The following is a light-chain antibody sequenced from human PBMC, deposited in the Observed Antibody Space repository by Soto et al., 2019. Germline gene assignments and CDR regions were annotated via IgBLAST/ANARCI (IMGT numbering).Light chain of an antibody. Sequence: EIVLTQSPGTLSLSPGERATLSCRASQSVSSNFLAWYQQKPGQAPRRLIYGASSRATGIPDRFSGSGSGTDFTVTISRLEPEDFAVYYCQQYDSSPLTFGGGTKVEIK. CDR1: QSVSSNF. CDR2: GAS. CDR3: QQYDSSPLT. J-gene: IGKJ4*01. V-gene: IGKV3-20*01.